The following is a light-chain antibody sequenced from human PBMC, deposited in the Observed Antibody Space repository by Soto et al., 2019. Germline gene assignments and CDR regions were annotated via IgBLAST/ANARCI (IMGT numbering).Light chain of an antibody. CDR2: DTI. CDR3: GMWDSSLRLVV. CDR1: SSNIVNNY. J-gene: IGLJ2*01. V-gene: IGLV1-51*01. Sequence: QSVLTQPPSVSAAPGQKVTISCSGSSSNIVNNYVSWYQQLPGTAPKLLIYDTIRRPSGIPDRFSGSKSGTSATLDITGLQTGDEADYYCGMWDSSLRLVVFGGGTKLTVL.